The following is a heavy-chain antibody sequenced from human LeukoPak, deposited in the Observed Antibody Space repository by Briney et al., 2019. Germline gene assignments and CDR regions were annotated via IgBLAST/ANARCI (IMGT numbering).Heavy chain of an antibody. CDR2: ISYDGNVK. V-gene: IGHV3-30-3*01. J-gene: IGHJ4*02. D-gene: IGHD1-26*01. Sequence: GGSLRLSCAVSGFTFRNYAIHWVRQAPGKGLEWVAFISYDGNVKYYADSVKGRFTISRDNSRNTLDLQMNSLRPEDTAIYYCARDLSEKYSTDYWGQGNLVTVSS. CDR1: GFTFRNYA. CDR3: ARDLSEKYSTDY.